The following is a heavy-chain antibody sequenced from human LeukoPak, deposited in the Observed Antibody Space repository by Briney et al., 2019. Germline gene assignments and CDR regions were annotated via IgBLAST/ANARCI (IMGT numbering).Heavy chain of an antibody. CDR2: INYSGTT. Sequence: PSETLSLTCTVSGGSIIGSSYYWGWDRQPPGKGLDWLGIINYSGTTYYNPSLGSRVTISVDTSKNQFSLKLNSLTASDTAVYYCARGYDYWGQGTLVTVSS. J-gene: IGHJ4*02. CDR3: ARGYDY. CDR1: GGSIIGSSYY. V-gene: IGHV4-39*01. D-gene: IGHD3-22*01.